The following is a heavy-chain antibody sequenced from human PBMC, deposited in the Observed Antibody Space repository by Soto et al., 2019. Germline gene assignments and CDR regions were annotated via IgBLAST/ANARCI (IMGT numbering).Heavy chain of an antibody. CDR3: ARELWSSNLVLFYYYGMDV. J-gene: IGHJ6*02. CDR2: ISYDGSNK. D-gene: IGHD1-26*01. CDR1: GFTFSSYA. V-gene: IGHV3-30-3*01. Sequence: HPGGSLRLSCAASGFTFSSYAMHWVRQAPGKGLEWVAVISYDGSNKYYADSVKGRFTISRDNSKNTLYLQMNSLRAEDTAVYYCARELWSSNLVLFYYYGMDVWGQGTTVTVSS.